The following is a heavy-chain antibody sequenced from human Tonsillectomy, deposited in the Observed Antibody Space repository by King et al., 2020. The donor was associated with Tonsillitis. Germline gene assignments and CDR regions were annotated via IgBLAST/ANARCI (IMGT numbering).Heavy chain of an antibody. CDR2: VSYSGST. Sequence: VQLQESGPGLVKPSETLSLTCSVSGDSISNYYWSWIRQPPGKGLEWIGHVSYSGSTNYNPSLKSRVIISVDTSKNKFSLKLNSVTAADTAIYYCARDRSPEPRWGRRGYPYYYGVDVWGQGTTVTVSS. D-gene: IGHD7-27*01. V-gene: IGHV4-59*01. J-gene: IGHJ6*02. CDR1: GDSISNYY. CDR3: ARDRSPEPRWGRRGYPYYYGVDV.